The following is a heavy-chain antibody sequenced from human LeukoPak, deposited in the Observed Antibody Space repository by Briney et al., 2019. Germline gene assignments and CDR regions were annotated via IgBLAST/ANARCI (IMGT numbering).Heavy chain of an antibody. J-gene: IGHJ5*02. CDR3: ARGWDGTTQQYGYNWFDP. V-gene: IGHV6-1*01. CDR2: TYYRSKWYS. CDR1: GDSVSSNSAA. Sequence: SQTLSLTCAISGDSVSSNSAAWNWIRQSPSRGLEWLGRTYYRSKWYSDYAVSVKSRITFNPDTSKNQFSLQLDSVTPEDTAVYYCARGWDGTTQQYGYNWFDPWGQGTLVTVSS. D-gene: IGHD1-7*01.